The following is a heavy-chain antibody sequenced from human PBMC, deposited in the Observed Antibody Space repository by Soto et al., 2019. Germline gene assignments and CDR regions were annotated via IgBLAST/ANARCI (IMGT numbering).Heavy chain of an antibody. Sequence: QVQLVQSGAEVKKPGASVKVSCKASGYTFTSYAMHWVRQAPGQRLEWMGWINAGNGNTKYSQKFQGRVTITRDTSASTAYMELSSLRSEDTAVYYWARDLQWLADYYGMDVWGQGTTVTVSS. J-gene: IGHJ6*02. V-gene: IGHV1-3*01. CDR3: ARDLQWLADYYGMDV. D-gene: IGHD6-19*01. CDR2: INAGNGNT. CDR1: GYTFTSYA.